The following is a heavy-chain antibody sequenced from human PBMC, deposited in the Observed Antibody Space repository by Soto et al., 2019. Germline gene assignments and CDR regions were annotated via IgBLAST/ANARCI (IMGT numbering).Heavy chain of an antibody. Sequence: SVKVSCTASGGTFSSYAISWVRQAPGQGLEWMGGIIPIFGTANYAQKFQGRVTITADESTSTAYMELSSLRSEDTAVYYCARALRYFDWAPSYEIWGKGNKVTVSS. CDR3: ARALRYFDWAPSYEI. D-gene: IGHD3-9*01. V-gene: IGHV1-69*13. J-gene: IGHJ6*04. CDR2: IIPIFGTA. CDR1: GGTFSSYA.